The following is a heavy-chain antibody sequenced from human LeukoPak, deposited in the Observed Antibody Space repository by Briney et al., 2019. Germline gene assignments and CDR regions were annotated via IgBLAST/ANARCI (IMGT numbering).Heavy chain of an antibody. CDR1: GYSFTSYG. J-gene: IGHJ3*02. CDR2: ISAYSGDT. CDR3: ARDYNARLGDS. V-gene: IGHV1-18*01. Sequence: ASVKVSCKASGYSFTSYGISWVRQAPGQGLEWMGWISAYSGDTSYAQKLQGRVTMTRDTSTTKAYMELRSLRSDDTAVYYCARDYNARLGDSWGQGTMVTVSS. D-gene: IGHD1-1*01.